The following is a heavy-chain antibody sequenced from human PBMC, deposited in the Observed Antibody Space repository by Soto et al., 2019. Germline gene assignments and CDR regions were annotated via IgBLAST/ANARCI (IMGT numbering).Heavy chain of an antibody. CDR2: ISYDGSNK. J-gene: IGHJ4*02. Sequence: PGGSLRLSCAASGFTFSSYAMHWVRQAPGKGLEWVAVISYDGSNKYYADSVKGRFTISRDNSKNTLYLQMNSLRAEDTAVYYCASPFGYDSSGLYYFDYWGQGTLVTVSS. V-gene: IGHV3-30-3*01. CDR3: ASPFGYDSSGLYYFDY. D-gene: IGHD3-22*01. CDR1: GFTFSSYA.